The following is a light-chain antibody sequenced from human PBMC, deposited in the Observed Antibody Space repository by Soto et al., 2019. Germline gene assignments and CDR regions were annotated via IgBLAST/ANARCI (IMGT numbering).Light chain of an antibody. V-gene: IGKV3-15*01. CDR3: QQYHYWPYT. Sequence: VLTQSPATLSVSPGERVTLSCRASQSVSSLLAWYQQKPGQAPRLLIYSTSTRATGIPASFSGSGSGTEFTLTISSLQSEDFEIYYCQQYHYWPYTFGQGTKLEIK. J-gene: IGKJ2*01. CDR2: STS. CDR1: QSVSSL.